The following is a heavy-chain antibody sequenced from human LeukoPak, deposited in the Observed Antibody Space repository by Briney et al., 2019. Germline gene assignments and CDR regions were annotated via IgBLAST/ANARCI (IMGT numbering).Heavy chain of an antibody. D-gene: IGHD5-18*01. J-gene: IGHJ5*02. Sequence: PGGSLRLSCAASGFTFDDYAMHWVRQAPGKGLEWVSLISGDGGSTYYADSVKGRFTISRDNSKNSLYLQMNSLRTEDTALYYCAKDIVDTAMGRGGNWFDPWGQGTLVTVSP. CDR2: ISGDGGST. V-gene: IGHV3-43*02. CDR3: AKDIVDTAMGRGGNWFDP. CDR1: GFTFDDYA.